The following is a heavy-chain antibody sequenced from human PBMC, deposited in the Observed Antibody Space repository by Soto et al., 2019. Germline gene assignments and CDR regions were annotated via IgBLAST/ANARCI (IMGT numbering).Heavy chain of an antibody. Sequence: PGGSLRLSCAASGFSFSDYAMQWVLQAPGKGLEWVAVVSHDGRNTHYADSVKGRFTISRDNAKNKLYLQMNSLRVEDTAVYYCTRDRGYPDSFDLWGQGTMVTVSS. J-gene: IGHJ3*01. V-gene: IGHV3-30*03. D-gene: IGHD3-10*01. CDR1: GFSFSDYA. CDR2: VSHDGRNT. CDR3: TRDRGYPDSFDL.